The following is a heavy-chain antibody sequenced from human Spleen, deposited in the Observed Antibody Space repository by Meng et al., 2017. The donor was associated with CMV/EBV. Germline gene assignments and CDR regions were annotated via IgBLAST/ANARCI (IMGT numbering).Heavy chain of an antibody. J-gene: IGHJ4*02. V-gene: IGHV3-7*01. D-gene: IGHD3-3*01. CDR3: ARIPVDTTFFVQEFYFDS. CDR1: FNSYW. CDR2: IKEDGSET. Sequence: FNSYWMAWVRQAPGKGLEWVANIKEDGSETYYVDSVKGRFTISRDNAENSLYLQMNSLRVDDTALYYCARIPVDTTFFVQEFYFDSWGQGTLVTVSS.